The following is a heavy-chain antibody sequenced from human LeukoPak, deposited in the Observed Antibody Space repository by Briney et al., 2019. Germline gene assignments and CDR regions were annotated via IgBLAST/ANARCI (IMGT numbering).Heavy chain of an antibody. CDR3: ARDRDSSGPGAFDI. CDR2: ISSSSSYI. D-gene: IGHD6-19*01. J-gene: IGHJ3*02. V-gene: IGHV3-21*01. CDR1: GFTFSSYA. Sequence: GGSLRLSCAASGFTFSSYAMSWVRQAPGKGLEWVSSISSSSSYIYYADSVKGRFTISRDNAKNSLYLQMNSLRAEDTAVYYCARDRDSSGPGAFDIWGQGTMVTVSS.